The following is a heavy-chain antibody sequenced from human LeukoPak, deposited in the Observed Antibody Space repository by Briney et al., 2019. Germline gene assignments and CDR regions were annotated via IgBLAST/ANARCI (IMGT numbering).Heavy chain of an antibody. CDR1: GYTFTGYY. Sequence: ASVKVSCKASGYTFTGYYMHWVRQAPGQGLEWMGRINPNSGGTNYAQKFQGRVTMTRDTSISTAYMELSRLRSDDAAVYYCARAQSWSYGSGSYEAYYYYGMDVWGQGTTVTVSS. CDR3: ARAQSWSYGSGSYEAYYYYGMDV. V-gene: IGHV1-2*06. D-gene: IGHD3-10*01. CDR2: INPNSGGT. J-gene: IGHJ6*02.